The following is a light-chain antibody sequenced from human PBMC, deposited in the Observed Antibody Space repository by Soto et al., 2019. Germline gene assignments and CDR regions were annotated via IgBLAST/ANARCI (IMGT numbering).Light chain of an antibody. J-gene: IGLJ1*01. CDR2: QDS. CDR3: QAWDSSTGV. V-gene: IGLV3-1*01. Sequence: SYELTQPPSVPVSPGQTASITCSGDKLGDKYACWYQQKPGQSPVLVIYQDSKRPSGIPERFSGSNSGNTATLTIRGTQAMDEADYYCQAWDSSTGVFGTGTKVTVL. CDR1: KLGDKY.